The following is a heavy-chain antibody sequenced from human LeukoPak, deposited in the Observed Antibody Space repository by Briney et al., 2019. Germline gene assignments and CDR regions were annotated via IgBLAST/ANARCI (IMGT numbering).Heavy chain of an antibody. Sequence: PSETLSLTCAVYGGSFSGYYWSWIRQPPGKGLEWIGEINHSGSTNYNPSLKSRVTISVDTSKNQFSLKLSSVTAADTAVYYCARIVRSRIVATIWNYFDYWGQGTLVTVSS. CDR1: GGSFSGYY. CDR3: ARIVRSRIVATIWNYFDY. V-gene: IGHV4-34*01. D-gene: IGHD5-12*01. CDR2: INHSGST. J-gene: IGHJ4*02.